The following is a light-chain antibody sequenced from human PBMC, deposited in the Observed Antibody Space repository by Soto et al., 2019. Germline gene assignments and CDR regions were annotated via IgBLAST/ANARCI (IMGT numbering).Light chain of an antibody. J-gene: IGKJ4*01. CDR1: QSVSSSY. Sequence: EIVLTQSPGTLSLSPGERATLSCRASQSVSSSYLAWYQQKPGQATRLLIYGASSRATGIPDRFSGSGSGTELTLTISRLEPEDFAVYYCQQYDSSPLTFGGGTKVEIK. V-gene: IGKV3-20*01. CDR2: GAS. CDR3: QQYDSSPLT.